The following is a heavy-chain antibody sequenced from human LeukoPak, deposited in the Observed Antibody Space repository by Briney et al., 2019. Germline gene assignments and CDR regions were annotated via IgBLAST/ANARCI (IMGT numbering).Heavy chain of an antibody. Sequence: SETLSLTCVVYGESLRGYYCNWIRQPPGKGLEWIGEINHSGGTNYNPSLRSRVTISVDTSTNAFSLKLSSVTAADTAVYYCARSQLWSPFSYWGQGTLVTVSS. J-gene: IGHJ4*02. CDR1: GESLRGYY. V-gene: IGHV4-34*01. CDR3: ARSQLWSPFSY. D-gene: IGHD5-18*01. CDR2: INHSGGT.